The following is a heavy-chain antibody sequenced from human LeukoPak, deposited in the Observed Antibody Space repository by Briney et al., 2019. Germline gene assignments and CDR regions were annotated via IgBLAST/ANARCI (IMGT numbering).Heavy chain of an antibody. J-gene: IGHJ4*02. D-gene: IGHD3-9*01. Sequence: SETLSLTCTVSGGSISSGGYYWSWIRQHPGKGLEWIGYIYYSGSTYYNPSLKSRVTISVDTSKNQFSLKLCSVTAADTAVYYCARDLTGAYYFDYWGQGTLVTVSS. V-gene: IGHV4-31*03. CDR1: GGSISSGGYY. CDR2: IYYSGST. CDR3: ARDLTGAYYFDY.